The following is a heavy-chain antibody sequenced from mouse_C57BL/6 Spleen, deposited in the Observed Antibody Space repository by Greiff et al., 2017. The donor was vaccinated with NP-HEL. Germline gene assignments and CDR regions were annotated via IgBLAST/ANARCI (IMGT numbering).Heavy chain of an antibody. V-gene: IGHV1-69*01. CDR2: IDPSDSYT. CDR1: GYTFTSYW. Sequence: QVQLQQPGAELVMPGASVKLSCKASGYTFTSYWMHWVKQRPGQGLEWIGEIDPSDSYTNYNQKFKGKSTLTVDKSSSTAYMQLSSLTSEDSAVYYCARLRDYDGRWYAMDYWGQGTSVTVSS. D-gene: IGHD2-4*01. J-gene: IGHJ4*01. CDR3: ARLRDYDGRWYAMDY.